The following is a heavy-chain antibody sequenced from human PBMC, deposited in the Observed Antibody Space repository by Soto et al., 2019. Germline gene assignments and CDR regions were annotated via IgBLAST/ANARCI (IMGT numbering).Heavy chain of an antibody. V-gene: IGHV4-34*01. J-gene: IGHJ6*02. Sequence: SETLSLTCAVYGGPFSGYYWSWIRQPPGKGLEWIGEINHSGSTNYNPSLKSRVTISVDTSKNQFSLKLSSVTAADTAVYYCARGTGGKEFDYYGMDVWGQGTTVTVSS. CDR3: ARGTGGKEFDYYGMDV. D-gene: IGHD2-8*02. CDR1: GGPFSGYY. CDR2: INHSGST.